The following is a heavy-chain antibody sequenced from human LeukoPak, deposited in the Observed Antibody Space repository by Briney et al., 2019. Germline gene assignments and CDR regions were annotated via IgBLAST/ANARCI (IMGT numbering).Heavy chain of an antibody. CDR2: IYFSGST. V-gene: IGHV4-59*08. D-gene: IGHD4-17*01. Sequence: SETLSLTCTVSGASISSYYWTWIRQPPGKGLEWIGYIYFSGSTNYNPSLKSRVTISVDTSYNQFSLKLSSATAADTAVYYCAKSGTYGDYGGYWFDPWGQGTLVTVSS. CDR1: GASISSYY. J-gene: IGHJ5*02. CDR3: AKSGTYGDYGGYWFDP.